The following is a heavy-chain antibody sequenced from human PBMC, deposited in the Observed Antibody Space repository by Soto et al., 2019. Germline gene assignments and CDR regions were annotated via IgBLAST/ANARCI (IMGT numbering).Heavy chain of an antibody. J-gene: IGHJ5*02. V-gene: IGHV5-51*01. CDR2: IYPADSDT. D-gene: IGHD4-17*01. CDR1: GFIFTNYW. CDR3: ARTGRSGLRWLDFFDP. Sequence: GESLKISCETSGFIFTNYWIVWVRQVPGKGLEWVGLIYPADSDTRYNPSFQGQVTISADTSTNTAFLHWSSLSASDSATYFCARTGRSGLRWLDFFDPWGQGTLVTVSS.